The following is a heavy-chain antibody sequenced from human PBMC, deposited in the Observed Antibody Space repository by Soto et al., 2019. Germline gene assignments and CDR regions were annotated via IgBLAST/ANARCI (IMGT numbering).Heavy chain of an antibody. V-gene: IGHV1-69*01. D-gene: IGHD2-2*01. Sequence: QVQVVQSGAEVKKPGSSVKVSCKASGGTFSSYAISWLRQAPGQGLEWMGGVIPVFGTTNYDQKFQGRVTISADGATSTAYMELSSLTSADTAVYYCATSSPYVVYRSAAGNQVWYVMDAWGQGTTVTVTS. J-gene: IGHJ6*02. CDR3: ATSSPYVVYRSAAGNQVWYVMDA. CDR1: GGTFSSYA. CDR2: VIPVFGTT.